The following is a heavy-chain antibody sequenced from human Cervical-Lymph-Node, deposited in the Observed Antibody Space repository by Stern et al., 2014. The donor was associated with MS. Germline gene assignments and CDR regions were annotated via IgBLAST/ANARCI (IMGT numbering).Heavy chain of an antibody. Sequence: EVQLLESGGGLIQPGGSLRLSCAASGFTVSSSYMSWVRQAPGKGLEWGSAIQNRGATYYADSVKGRFTISRDNSKNTLYFQMSSLRAEDTAVYYCARVGRGYISGYSFDYWAQGTLVTVSS. V-gene: IGHV3-53*01. CDR3: ARVGRGYISGYSFDY. J-gene: IGHJ4*02. CDR2: IQNRGAT. CDR1: GFTVSSSY. D-gene: IGHD5-18*01.